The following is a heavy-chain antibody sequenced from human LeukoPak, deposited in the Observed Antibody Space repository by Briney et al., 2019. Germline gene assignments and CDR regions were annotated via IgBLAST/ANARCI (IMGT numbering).Heavy chain of an antibody. J-gene: IGHJ6*03. V-gene: IGHV4-34*01. D-gene: IGHD4-11*01. CDR3: ARLTTNYYYYMDV. Sequence: SETLSLTCAVYGGSFSGYYWSWIRQPPGKGLEWIGEINHSGSTNYNPSLKSRVTISVDTSKNQFSLTLSSVTAADTAVYYCARLTTNYYYYMDVWGKGTTVTVSS. CDR1: GGSFSGYY. CDR2: INHSGST.